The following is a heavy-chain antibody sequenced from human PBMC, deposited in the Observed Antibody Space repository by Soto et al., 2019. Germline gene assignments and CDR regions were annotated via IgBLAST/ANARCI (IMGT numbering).Heavy chain of an antibody. Sequence: ASVTVSCNTSGYSFTSYDINWVRQAPGQGLEWVGWMNTNSDDTRSAQKFRGRLTLTRDKSMRAVYMKLSNLRPDDTAVYYCAREWSAAGHFYGMDVWGQGTTVTVS. D-gene: IGHD6-13*01. V-gene: IGHV1-8*01. CDR1: GYSFTSYD. CDR3: AREWSAAGHFYGMDV. CDR2: MNTNSDDT. J-gene: IGHJ6*02.